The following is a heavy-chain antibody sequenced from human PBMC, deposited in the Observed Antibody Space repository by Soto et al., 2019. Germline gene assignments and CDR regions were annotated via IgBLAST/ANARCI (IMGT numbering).Heavy chain of an antibody. CDR3: AHSPYPMVRGARFYFVY. Sequence: QITLKESGPTLVKPTQTLTLTCTFSGFSLSTSEVGVGWIRQPPGKALEWLALIYWDDDKRYSPSLKSRLTITKDTSKNQVVFTMTNMDPVDTATYYCAHSPYPMVRGARFYFVYWGQGTLVTVSS. D-gene: IGHD3-10*01. V-gene: IGHV2-5*02. CDR1: GFSLSTSEVG. J-gene: IGHJ4*02. CDR2: IYWDDDK.